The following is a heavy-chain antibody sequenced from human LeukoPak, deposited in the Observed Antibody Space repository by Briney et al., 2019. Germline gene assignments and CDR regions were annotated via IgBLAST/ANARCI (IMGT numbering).Heavy chain of an antibody. Sequence: GASVKDSCKASGYTFTGYYMHWVRPDPGQGLGWMGWINPNSGGTKYAQKFQGRVTMTRDTSISTAYMELSRLTSDDTAVYYCASGGERYSSGWYGDYWGQGTLVTVSS. CDR3: ASGGERYSSGWYGDY. D-gene: IGHD6-19*01. CDR1: GYTFTGYY. J-gene: IGHJ4*02. V-gene: IGHV1-2*02. CDR2: INPNSGGT.